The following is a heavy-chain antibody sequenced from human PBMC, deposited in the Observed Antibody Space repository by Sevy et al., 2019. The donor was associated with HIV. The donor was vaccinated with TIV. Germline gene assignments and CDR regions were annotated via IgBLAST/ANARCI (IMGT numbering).Heavy chain of an antibody. V-gene: IGHV1-58*01. CDR3: AAEDMSRFVGPLRVFDM. Sequence: ASVKVSCKASGFPFTTSAVQWVRQARGQRLQWIGWIVVGSGVTDYAQKFQGRVTITRDMSTTTATLELSSLTSDDTAVYYCAAEDMSRFVGPLRVFDMWGQGTMVTVSS. CDR1: GFPFTTSA. D-gene: IGHD3-16*01. CDR2: IVVGSGVT. J-gene: IGHJ3*02.